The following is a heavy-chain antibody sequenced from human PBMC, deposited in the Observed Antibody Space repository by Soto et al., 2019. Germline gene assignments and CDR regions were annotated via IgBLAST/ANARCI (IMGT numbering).Heavy chain of an antibody. V-gene: IGHV6-1*01. CDR3: ARIVGGAPDH. Sequence: QVQLQQSGPGLVKTSQTLSLTCAISGDSVASNSAAWNWIRQSPSRGLEWLGRTYYRSKWHNDYALSVKSRININPDTSKNQCSLHLKSATPEYTAIYYGARIVGGAPDHWGLGTLVTVSS. CDR1: GDSVASNSAA. D-gene: IGHD3-16*01. CDR2: TYYRSKWHN. J-gene: IGHJ5*02.